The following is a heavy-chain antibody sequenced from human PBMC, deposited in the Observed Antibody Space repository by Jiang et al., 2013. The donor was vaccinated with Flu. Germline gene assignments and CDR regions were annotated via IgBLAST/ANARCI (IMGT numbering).Heavy chain of an antibody. CDR1: GYAFTRYF. D-gene: IGHD3-22*01. Sequence: GAEVKKPGASVKVSCKASGYAFTRYFMHWARQAPGQGLEWMGIINPSGGDTLYAQNFQGRLTMTRDTSTNTVYMELSSLRFDDTALYYCARGGPDDESAYSASFNSWGQG. V-gene: IGHV1-46*01. CDR3: ARGGPDDESAYSASFNS. CDR2: INPSGGDT. J-gene: IGHJ4*02.